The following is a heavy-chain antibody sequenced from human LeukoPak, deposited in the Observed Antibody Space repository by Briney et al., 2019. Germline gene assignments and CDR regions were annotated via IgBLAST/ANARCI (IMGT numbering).Heavy chain of an antibody. CDR3: ARDNSMHERGWWFDP. CDR2: INPRGMST. D-gene: IGHD1-1*01. Sequence: ASVKVSCKSSGYSFTGHYMHWVRQAPGQGLEWMGVINPRGMSTIYAEKFRGRIIMTRGLSTTTDYMELSSLKSDDTAVYYCARDNSMHERGWWFDPWGQGTLVTVSS. J-gene: IGHJ5*02. V-gene: IGHV1-46*01. CDR1: GYSFTGHY.